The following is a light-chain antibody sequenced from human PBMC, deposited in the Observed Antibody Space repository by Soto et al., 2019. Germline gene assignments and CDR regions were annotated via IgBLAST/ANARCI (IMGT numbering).Light chain of an antibody. J-gene: IGKJ5*01. V-gene: IGKV3-11*01. CDR3: QQRYNWPIT. CDR2: GAS. CDR1: ESVSSK. Sequence: EIVMTQSPATLSVSPGERATLSCRASESVSSKLAWYQQKPGQAPRLLIYGASNRATGIPARFSGSGSGTDFTLTISSLEPEDFSVYYCQQRYNWPITFGQGTRLEIK.